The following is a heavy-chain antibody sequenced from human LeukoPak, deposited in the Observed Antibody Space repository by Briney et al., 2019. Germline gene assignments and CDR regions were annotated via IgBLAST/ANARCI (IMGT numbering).Heavy chain of an antibody. CDR2: ISYDGSNK. Sequence: GGSLRLSCAASGFTFSSYGMHWVRQAPGKGLEWVAVISYDGSNKYYADSVKGRFTISRDNSKNTLYLQMNSLRAEDTAVYYCARDKYRVDAFDIWGQGTMVTVSS. D-gene: IGHD3-16*02. V-gene: IGHV3-30*03. CDR3: ARDKYRVDAFDI. CDR1: GFTFSSYG. J-gene: IGHJ3*02.